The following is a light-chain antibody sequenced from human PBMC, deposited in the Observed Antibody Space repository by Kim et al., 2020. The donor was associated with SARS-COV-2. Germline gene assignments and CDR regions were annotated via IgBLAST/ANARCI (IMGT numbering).Light chain of an antibody. CDR1: QSVSSY. CDR2: DAS. V-gene: IGKV3-11*01. J-gene: IGKJ4*02. Sequence: EIVLTQSPATLSLSPGERATLSCRASQSVSSYLAWYQQKPGQAPRLLIYDASSRAAGVPARFSGSGSGTDFTLTIGSLEPEDVAVYYCQQCRNWPLTFGGGTKVDIK. CDR3: QQCRNWPLT.